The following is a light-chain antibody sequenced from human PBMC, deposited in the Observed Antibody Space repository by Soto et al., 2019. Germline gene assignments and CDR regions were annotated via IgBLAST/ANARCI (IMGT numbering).Light chain of an antibody. CDR3: SSHTSVNTRV. J-gene: IGLJ1*01. V-gene: IGLV2-14*01. Sequence: QSVLTQPASVSGSPGQSIAISCTGTSSDVGTYDYVSWYQQYPDKAHKLIIYEVTQRPSGVSNRFSGSKSGNTASLTISGLQAEDEADYYCSSHTSVNTRVFGTGTKVTVL. CDR2: EVT. CDR1: SSDVGTYDY.